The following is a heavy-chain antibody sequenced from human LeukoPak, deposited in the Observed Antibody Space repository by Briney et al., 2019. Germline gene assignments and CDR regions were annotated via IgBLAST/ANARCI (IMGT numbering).Heavy chain of an antibody. J-gene: IGHJ4*02. D-gene: IGHD3-22*01. Sequence: ASVKVSCKASGYTFTSYGISWVRQPPGQGLEWMGWISAYNGNTNYAQKLQGRVTMTTDTSTSTAYMEVRSLRSDDKAVYYCARVNYYDSSGDLDYWGQGTLVTVSS. CDR2: ISAYNGNT. CDR3: ARVNYYDSSGDLDY. V-gene: IGHV1-18*01. CDR1: GYTFTSYG.